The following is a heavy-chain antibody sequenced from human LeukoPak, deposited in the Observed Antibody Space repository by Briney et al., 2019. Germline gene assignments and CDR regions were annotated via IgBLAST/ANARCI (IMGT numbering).Heavy chain of an antibody. CDR2: IWYDGSNK. J-gene: IGHJ5*02. Sequence: PGRSLRLSCAASGFTFSSYGMPWVRQAPGKGLEWVAVIWYDGSNKYYADSVKGRFTISRDNSKNTLYLQMNSLRAEDTAVYYCARGSSSTPRGPFDPWGQGTLVTVSS. V-gene: IGHV3-33*01. D-gene: IGHD6-6*01. CDR3: ARGSSSTPRGPFDP. CDR1: GFTFSSYG.